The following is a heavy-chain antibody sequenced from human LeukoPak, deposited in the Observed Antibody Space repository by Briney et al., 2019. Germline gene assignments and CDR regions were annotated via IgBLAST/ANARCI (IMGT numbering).Heavy chain of an antibody. Sequence: ASVKVSCKASGYIFNIYGISWVRQAPGQGLECMGWINTNTGNPTYAQGFTGRFVFSLDTSVSTAYLQISSLKAEDTALYYCARASTPKVGATIYYFDYWGQGTLVTASS. CDR2: INTNTGNP. CDR1: GYIFNIYG. CDR3: ARASTPKVGATIYYFDY. V-gene: IGHV7-4-1*02. J-gene: IGHJ4*02. D-gene: IGHD1-26*01.